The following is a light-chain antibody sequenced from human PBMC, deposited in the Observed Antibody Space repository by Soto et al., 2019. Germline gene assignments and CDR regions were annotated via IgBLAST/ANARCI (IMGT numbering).Light chain of an antibody. J-gene: IGLJ2*01. V-gene: IGLV2-8*01. Sequence: QSVLTQPPSASGSPGQSVTISCTGTSSDVGGYNYVSWYQQHPGKAPKLMIYEVSKRPSGVPDRFSGSKSGTTASLTVSGLQAEDEADYQSSYYARSNNVVFGGGTKVTVL. CDR2: EVS. CDR3: SYYARSNNVV. CDR1: SSDVGGYNY.